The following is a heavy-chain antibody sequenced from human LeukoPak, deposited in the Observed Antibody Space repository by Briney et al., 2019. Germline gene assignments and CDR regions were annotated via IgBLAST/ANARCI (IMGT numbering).Heavy chain of an antibody. CDR2: INPSGGST. D-gene: IGHD3-22*01. CDR3: ARDTYYDSSGSDDKDY. J-gene: IGHJ4*02. Sequence: ASVKVSCKASGYTFTSYYMHWVRQAPGQGLEWMGIINPSGGSTSYAQKFQGRVTMTRDTSTSTVYMELSSLRSEDTAVYYCARDTYYDSSGSDDKDYWGQGTLVTVSS. V-gene: IGHV1-46*01. CDR1: GYTFTSYY.